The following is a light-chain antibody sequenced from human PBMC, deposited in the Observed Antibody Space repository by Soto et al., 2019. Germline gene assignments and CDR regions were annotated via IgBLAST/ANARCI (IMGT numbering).Light chain of an antibody. CDR3: QQYNNWPPIT. V-gene: IGKV3-15*01. Sequence: MTQSPSSFSASTGDRVTITCRASQGISSHLAWYQQKPGQAPRLLIYGASTRATGIPARFSGSGSGTEFTLTISSLQSEDFAVYYCQQYNNWPPITFGQGTRLESK. J-gene: IGKJ5*01. CDR2: GAS. CDR1: QGISSH.